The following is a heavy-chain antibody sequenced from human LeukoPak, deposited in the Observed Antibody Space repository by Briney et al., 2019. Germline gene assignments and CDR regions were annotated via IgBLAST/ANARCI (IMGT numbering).Heavy chain of an antibody. CDR1: GYSFTSYW. D-gene: IGHD1-7*01. V-gene: IGHV5-51*01. CDR3: ARRGYNWNSHYYMDV. Sequence: PGESLKISCKGSGYSFTSYWIGWVRQMPGKGLEWMGIIYPGDSDTRYSPSFQGQVTISADKSISTVYLQWSSLKASDTAMYYCARRGYNWNSHYYMDVWGKGTTVTVSS. J-gene: IGHJ6*03. CDR2: IYPGDSDT.